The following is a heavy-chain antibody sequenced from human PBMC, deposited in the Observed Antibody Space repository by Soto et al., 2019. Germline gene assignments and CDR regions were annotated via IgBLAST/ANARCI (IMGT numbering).Heavy chain of an antibody. Sequence: GASVKVSCKASGGIFSTYAISWLRQAPGQGLEWMGGIIPLFGTPNYAQRFQGRVTITANESTSTAYMELSRLRSEDTAVYYCARAKSSGSYYKSYYYRDVGGKGTTVTVSS. J-gene: IGHJ6*03. V-gene: IGHV1-69*13. D-gene: IGHD3-10*01. CDR2: IIPLFGTP. CDR3: ARAKSSGSYYKSYYYRDV. CDR1: GGIFSTYA.